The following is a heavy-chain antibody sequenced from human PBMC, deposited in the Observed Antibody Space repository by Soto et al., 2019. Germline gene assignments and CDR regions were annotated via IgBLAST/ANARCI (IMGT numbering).Heavy chain of an antibody. CDR3: ARDDHSGELVLNY. D-gene: IGHD6-13*01. V-gene: IGHV3-30-3*01. Sequence: GGSLRLSCAASGFTFSSYAMHWVRQAPGKGLEWVAVISYDGSNKYYADSVKGRFTISRDNSKNTLYLQMNSLRAEDTAVYYCARDDHSGELVLNYWGQGTLVTVSS. CDR1: GFTFSSYA. CDR2: ISYDGSNK. J-gene: IGHJ4*02.